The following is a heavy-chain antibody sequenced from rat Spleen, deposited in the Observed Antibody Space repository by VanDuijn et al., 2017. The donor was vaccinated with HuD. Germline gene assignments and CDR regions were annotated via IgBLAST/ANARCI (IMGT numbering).Heavy chain of an antibody. V-gene: IGHV5-25*01. J-gene: IGHJ2*01. D-gene: IGHD1-9*01. Sequence: EVQLVESGGGLVQPGRSLKLSCAVSGITFSNYDMAWVRQAPTKGLEWVASIRSRGGSTYYRDSVKGRFTVSRDNAKSTLYLQMDSLRSEDTATYYCTRHAVHYGYSPGFDYWGQGVMVTVSS. CDR3: TRHAVHYGYSPGFDY. CDR1: GITFSNYD. CDR2: IRSRGGST.